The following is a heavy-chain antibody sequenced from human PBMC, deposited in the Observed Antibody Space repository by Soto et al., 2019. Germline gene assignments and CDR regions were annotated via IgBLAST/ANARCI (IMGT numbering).Heavy chain of an antibody. CDR3: ASIAAAGRYYYYGMDV. V-gene: IGHV4-4*02. Sequence: SETLSLTCAVSGGSISSSNWWSWVRQPPGKGLEWIGEIYHSGSTNYNPSLKSRVTISVDKSKNQFSLKLSSVTAADTAVYYCASIAAAGRYYYYGMDVWGQGTTVTVSS. J-gene: IGHJ6*02. D-gene: IGHD6-13*01. CDR2: IYHSGST. CDR1: GGSISSSNW.